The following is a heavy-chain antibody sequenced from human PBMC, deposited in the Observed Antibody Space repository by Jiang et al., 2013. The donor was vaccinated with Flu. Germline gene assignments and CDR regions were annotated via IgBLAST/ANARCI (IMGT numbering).Heavy chain of an antibody. CDR3: SRLEASRGTYYFDH. J-gene: IGHJ4*02. CDR2: ILPGDSET. D-gene: IGHD3/OR15-3a*01. Sequence: CQGSGYDFPNYWIGWVRQMPGKGLEWMGVILPGDSETRYSPSFQGRITISADTSINTAYLQWDSLEASDTAIYYCSRLEASRGTYYFDHWGQGTLVVASS. V-gene: IGHV5-51*01. CDR1: GYDFPNYW.